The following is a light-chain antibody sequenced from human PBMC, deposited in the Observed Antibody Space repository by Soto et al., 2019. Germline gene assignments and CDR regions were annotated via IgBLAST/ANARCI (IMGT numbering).Light chain of an antibody. J-gene: IGKJ3*01. CDR2: GAS. Sequence: EIVMTQSPATLSVSPREGVTLSCRTSRSVGTNLAWYQQKPGQAPRLLIYGASTRAIGIPARFSGSGSGTEFTLTISTLQSEDVAVYYCHQYNNWPPFTFGPGTKVDI. CDR3: HQYNNWPPFT. V-gene: IGKV3-15*01. CDR1: RSVGTN.